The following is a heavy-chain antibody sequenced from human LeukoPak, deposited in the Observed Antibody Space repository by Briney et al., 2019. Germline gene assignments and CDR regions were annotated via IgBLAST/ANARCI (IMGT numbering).Heavy chain of an antibody. CDR3: ATTVTSTGFDH. V-gene: IGHV1-24*01. J-gene: IGHJ4*02. CDR1: GYTLTELS. CDR2: FDPEDGET. D-gene: IGHD4-11*01. Sequence: APVKVSCRVSGYTLTELSMHWVRQAPGKGLEWMGGFDPEDGETIYAQKFQGRVTMTEDTSTDTAYMELSSLRSEDTAVYYCATTVTSTGFDHWGQGTLVTVSS.